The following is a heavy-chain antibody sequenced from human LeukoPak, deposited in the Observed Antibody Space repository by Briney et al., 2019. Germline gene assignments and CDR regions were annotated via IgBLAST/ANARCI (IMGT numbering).Heavy chain of an antibody. CDR2: ISWNSGSI. V-gene: IGHV3-9*01. J-gene: IGHJ5*02. CDR3: AKDQSYGDYGVP. Sequence: GGSLRLSCAASGFTFDDYAMHWVRQAPGKGLEWVSGISWNSGSIGYADSVKGRFTISRDNAKSSLYLQMNSLRAEDTALYYCAKDQSYGDYGVPWGQGTLVTVSS. CDR1: GFTFDDYA. D-gene: IGHD4-17*01.